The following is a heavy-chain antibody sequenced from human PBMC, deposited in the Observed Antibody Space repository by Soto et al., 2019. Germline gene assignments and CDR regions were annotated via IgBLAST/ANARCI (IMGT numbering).Heavy chain of an antibody. CDR1: GFTLSNFW. CDR2: IKQGGIER. CDR3: LVTTSAVDI. Sequence: EVQLVESGGDLAQPGWSLRLSCAASGFTLSNFWVNWVRQAPGKGLEWVANIKQGGIERNYVDSVKGRFTISRDDTKNSLFLQMNNLRVEDAAIYYCLVTTSAVDIWGRGTTVTVSS. V-gene: IGHV3-7*01. J-gene: IGHJ3*02. D-gene: IGHD4-17*01.